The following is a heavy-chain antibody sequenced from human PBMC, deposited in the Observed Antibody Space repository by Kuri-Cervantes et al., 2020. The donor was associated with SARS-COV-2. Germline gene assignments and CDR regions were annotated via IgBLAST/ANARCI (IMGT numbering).Heavy chain of an antibody. CDR3: VKDIHNWSFDS. CDR2: IRSKANSYAT. J-gene: IGHJ4*02. V-gene: IGHV3-73*01. Sequence: LSLTCAASGFTFSGSAMHWVRQASGKGLEWVGRIRSKANSYATAYAASVKGRFTISRDDSKNTAYLQMNSLKTEDTAVYYCVKDIHNWSFDSWGQGTLVTVSS. D-gene: IGHD3-3*01. CDR1: GFTFSGSA.